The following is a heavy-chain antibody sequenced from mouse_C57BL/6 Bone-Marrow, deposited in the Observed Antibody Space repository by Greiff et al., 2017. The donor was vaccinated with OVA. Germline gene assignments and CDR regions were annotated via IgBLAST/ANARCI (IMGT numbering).Heavy chain of an antibody. Sequence: QVQLQQSGAEVVRPGASVKLSCKASGYTFTDHYINWVKQRPGQGLEWIARIYPGSGTTYYNEKFKGKATLTAEKSSNTAYMQLSSLTSEDSAVYFCARDDCYFFEYWGQGTTLTVSS. D-gene: IGHD2-3*01. CDR3: ARDDCYFFEY. V-gene: IGHV1-76*01. CDR1: GYTFTDHY. CDR2: IYPGSGTT. J-gene: IGHJ2*01.